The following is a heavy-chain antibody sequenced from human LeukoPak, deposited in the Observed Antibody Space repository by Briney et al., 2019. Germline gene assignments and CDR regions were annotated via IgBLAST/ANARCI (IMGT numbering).Heavy chain of an antibody. CDR2: ITSDGSDI. CDR3: ARDLAGSRDK. CDR1: GFTFSSYW. J-gene: IGHJ4*02. V-gene: IGHV3-74*01. Sequence: GGSLRLSCAGSGFTFSSYWMHWVRQAPGKGLVWVSRITSDGSDIVYADSVKGRFTISRDNAKNTLYLQMNSLRVEDTAVYYCARDLAGSRDKWGQGTLVTVSS. D-gene: IGHD2-15*01.